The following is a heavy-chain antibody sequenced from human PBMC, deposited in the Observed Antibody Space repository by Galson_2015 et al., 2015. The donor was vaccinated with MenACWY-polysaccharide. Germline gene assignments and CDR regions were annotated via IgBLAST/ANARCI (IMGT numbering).Heavy chain of an antibody. Sequence: SVKVSCKASGYTFTGYYMHWVRQAPGQGLEWMGRINPNSGGTNYSQKFQGRVTMTRDTSISTAYMELSRLRSDDTAVYYCAREAVAVAIEFDYWGQGTLVTVSS. CDR2: INPNSGGT. CDR1: GYTFTGYY. J-gene: IGHJ4*02. V-gene: IGHV1-2*06. D-gene: IGHD6-19*01. CDR3: AREAVAVAIEFDY.